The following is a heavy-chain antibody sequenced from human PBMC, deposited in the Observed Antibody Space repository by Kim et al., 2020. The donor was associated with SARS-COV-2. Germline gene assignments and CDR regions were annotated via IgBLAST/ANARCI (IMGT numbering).Heavy chain of an antibody. CDR1: GGSISSSSYY. D-gene: IGHD6-13*01. V-gene: IGHV4-39*01. CDR2: FFYSGST. CDR3: ATDSSSPSTYSYYYGMDV. J-gene: IGHJ6*02. Sequence: SETLSLTCIVSGGSISSSSYYWGWIRQPPGKGLEWIGIFFYSGSTYYNPSLKSRVTISVDTSKNQFSLKLSSVTAADTAVYYCATDSSSPSTYSYYYGMDVWGQGTTVTVSS.